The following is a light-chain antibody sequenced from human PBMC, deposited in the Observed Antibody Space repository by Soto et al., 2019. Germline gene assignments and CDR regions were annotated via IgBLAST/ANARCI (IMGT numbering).Light chain of an antibody. CDR3: QQRSNFLT. V-gene: IGKV3-11*01. CDR2: DAS. Sequence: EIVLTQSPATLSLSPGERATLSCRASQSVSSYLAWYQQKPGQAPRLLIYDASNRATGIPARFSGSGSGTDFTLTISSLEPEDFAVYYCQQRSNFLTFGGGTTVESK. CDR1: QSVSSY. J-gene: IGKJ4*01.